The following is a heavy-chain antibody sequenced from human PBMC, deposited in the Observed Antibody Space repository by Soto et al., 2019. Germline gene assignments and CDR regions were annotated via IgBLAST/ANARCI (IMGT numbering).Heavy chain of an antibody. Sequence: QVQMVESGGGVVQPGRSLRLSCAASGFTFSSYGMHWVRQAPGTGLEWVAVISYDGSNKYYADSVKGRFTISRDNSKNTLYLQMTSLRAEDTAVYYCAKDRRKVVVAAPFDDWGQGTLVTVSS. V-gene: IGHV3-30*18. CDR2: ISYDGSNK. J-gene: IGHJ4*02. CDR3: AKDRRKVVVAAPFDD. CDR1: GFTFSSYG. D-gene: IGHD2-15*01.